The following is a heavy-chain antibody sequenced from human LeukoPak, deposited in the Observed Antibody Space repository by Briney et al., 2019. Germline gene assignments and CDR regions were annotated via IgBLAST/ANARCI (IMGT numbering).Heavy chain of an antibody. CDR2: IYHSGST. J-gene: IGHJ3*02. V-gene: IGHV4-4*02. Sequence: SGTLSLTCAVSGDSISSSNWWSWVRPPPGKGLEWIGEIYHSGSTNYNPTLKSRVTISVDTSRNQFSLKLTSVTDADTAVYYCAVSDGYSLVDIWGQGTMVTVSS. D-gene: IGHD5-12*01. CDR1: GDSISSSNW. CDR3: AVSDGYSLVDI.